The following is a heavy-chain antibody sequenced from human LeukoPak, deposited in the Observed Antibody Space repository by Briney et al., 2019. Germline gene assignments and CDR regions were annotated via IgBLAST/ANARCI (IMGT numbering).Heavy chain of an antibody. CDR1: GYTFTAYY. CDR2: INPSSGVT. CDR3: ARDLGVTVRPFSLFY. D-gene: IGHD6-6*01. J-gene: IGHJ4*02. V-gene: IGHV1-2*02. Sequence: GASVKVSCKASGYTFTAYYMHWVRQAPGQGPEWMGWINPSSGVTNYAQKFQGRVIMTSDTSISTAYMEFSRLRSDDTAMYYCARDLGVTVRPFSLFYWGQGTLVTVSS.